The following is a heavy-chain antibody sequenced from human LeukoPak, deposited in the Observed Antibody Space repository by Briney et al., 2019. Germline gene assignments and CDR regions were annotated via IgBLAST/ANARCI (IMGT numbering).Heavy chain of an antibody. J-gene: IGHJ4*02. CDR1: GFTVSSNY. V-gene: IGHV3-66*01. CDR2: IYSGGST. D-gene: IGHD3-10*01. Sequence: GVSLRLFCAASGFTVSSNYMSWVRQARGKGLEWVSVIYSGGSTYYADSVKGRFTISRDNSKNTLYLQMNSLRAEDTAVYYCAREGHYYGSGSYYNETYYFDYWGQGTLVTVSS. CDR3: AREGHYYGSGSYYNETYYFDY.